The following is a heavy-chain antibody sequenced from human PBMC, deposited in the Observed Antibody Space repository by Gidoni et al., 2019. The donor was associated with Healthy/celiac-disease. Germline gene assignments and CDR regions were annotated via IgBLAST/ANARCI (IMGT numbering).Heavy chain of an antibody. CDR2: IYYSGST. CDR3: ARSGGTKAYNWFDP. CDR1: GGSLSSYY. V-gene: IGHV4-59*01. J-gene: IGHJ5*02. D-gene: IGHD2-15*01. Sequence: QVQLQESGPGLVKPSETLSLTCTVPGGSLSSYYWSWIRQPPGKGLEWIGYIYYSGSTNYNPSLKSRVTISVDTSKNQFSLKLSSVTAADTAVYYCARSGGTKAYNWFDPWGQGTLVTVSS.